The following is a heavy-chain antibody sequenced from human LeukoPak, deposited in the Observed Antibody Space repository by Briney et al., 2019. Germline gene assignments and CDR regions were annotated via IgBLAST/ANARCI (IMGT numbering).Heavy chain of an antibody. CDR3: ARGGSKSSGWYEGRYAFDI. D-gene: IGHD6-19*01. J-gene: IGHJ3*02. Sequence: TSETLSLTCTVSGGSISSYYWSWIRQPAGKGLEWIGRIYTSGSTNYNPSLKSRVTMSVDTSKNQFSLKLSSVTAADTAVYYCARGGSKSSGWYEGRYAFDIWGQGTMVTVSS. CDR1: GGSISSYY. V-gene: IGHV4-4*07. CDR2: IYTSGST.